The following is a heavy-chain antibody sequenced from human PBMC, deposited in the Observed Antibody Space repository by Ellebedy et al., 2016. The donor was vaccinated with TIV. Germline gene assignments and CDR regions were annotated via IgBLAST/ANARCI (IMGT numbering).Heavy chain of an antibody. CDR3: VRDGAYGDYSPGYYGMDV. D-gene: IGHD3-22*01. CDR2: INQDGSRI. Sequence: GGSLRLSCAASGFTFNSYWMSWVRQAPGKGLEWVANINQDGSRIYYVDSVKGRFTIPRDNAKNSVYLRMNTLRVEDTAAYHCVRDGAYGDYSPGYYGMDVWGQGTTVTVSS. V-gene: IGHV3-7*03. J-gene: IGHJ6*02. CDR1: GFTFNSYW.